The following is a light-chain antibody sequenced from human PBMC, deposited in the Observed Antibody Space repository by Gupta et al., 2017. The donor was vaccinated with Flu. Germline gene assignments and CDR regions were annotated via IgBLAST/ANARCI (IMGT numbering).Light chain of an antibody. CDR3: QQGARQPCT. CDR1: QCRVSIDGDNN. CDR2: KAS. Sequence: GMTSQCRVSIDGDNNLTWFQQRPGKAPRRLIYKASSRHTGVPERFSGCGSGIDFTLNISRVEPEDFAVYYCQQGARQPCTFGPGTKVEIK. V-gene: IGKV2-30*01. J-gene: IGKJ3*01.